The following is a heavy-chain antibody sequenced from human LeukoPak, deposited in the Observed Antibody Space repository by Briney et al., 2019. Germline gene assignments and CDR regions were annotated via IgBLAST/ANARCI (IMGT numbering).Heavy chain of an antibody. CDR1: GYTFTGYY. CDR2: INPNTGAT. D-gene: IGHD6-19*01. CDR3: ARDRVGSGWPRPWYFEF. V-gene: IGHV1-2*02. Sequence: GASVKVSFKPSGYTFTGYYLHWVRQAPGQGLEWMGWINPNTGATIYAEKFQGRVTMTRDTSIDTAYMEMRSLRSDDTAVYYCARDRVGSGWPRPWYFEFWGKETLITVSS. J-gene: IGHJ4*02.